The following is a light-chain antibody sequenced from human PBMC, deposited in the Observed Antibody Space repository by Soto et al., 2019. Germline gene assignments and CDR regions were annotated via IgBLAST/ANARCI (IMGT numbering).Light chain of an antibody. CDR2: GAS. CDR3: QQYAGSSYT. Sequence: EIVLTQSPGTLSLSPGERATLSCRASQSVSSNYLVWYQQKPGQAPRPLIYGASTRATGIPDRFSGSGSGTDFTLTISRLEPEDFAVYYCQQYAGSSYTFGXG. CDR1: QSVSSNY. V-gene: IGKV3-20*01. J-gene: IGKJ2*01.